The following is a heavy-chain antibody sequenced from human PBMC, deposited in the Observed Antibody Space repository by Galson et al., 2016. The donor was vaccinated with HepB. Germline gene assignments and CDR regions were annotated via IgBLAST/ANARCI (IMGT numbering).Heavy chain of an antibody. V-gene: IGHV3-30*18. Sequence: SLRLSCAASGFTSSSYPMHWVRQAPGKGLEWVAIILFDGSHKYYGDSVSGRFTISRDNSKKTLYLQMNSLRADDTAVYYCAKGEAASSWYAPFDYWGQGTLVTVSA. CDR3: AKGEAASSWYAPFDY. CDR2: ILFDGSHK. CDR1: GFTSSSYP. J-gene: IGHJ4*02. D-gene: IGHD6-13*01.